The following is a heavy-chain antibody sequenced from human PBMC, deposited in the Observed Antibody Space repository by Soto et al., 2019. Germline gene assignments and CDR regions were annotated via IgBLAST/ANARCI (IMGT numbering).Heavy chain of an antibody. D-gene: IGHD3-10*01. Sequence: ASVKVSCKASGYTFTSYGISWVRQAPGQGLEWMGWISAYNGNTNYAQKLQGRVTMTTDTSTSTAYMELRSLRSDDTAVYYCARPISSGSYQDAFDIWGQETLVTVSS. CDR3: ARPISSGSYQDAFDI. CDR2: ISAYNGNT. V-gene: IGHV1-18*01. CDR1: GYTFTSYG. J-gene: IGHJ4*02.